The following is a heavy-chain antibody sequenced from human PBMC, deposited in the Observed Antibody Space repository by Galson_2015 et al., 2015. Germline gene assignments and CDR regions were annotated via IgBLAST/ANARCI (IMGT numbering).Heavy chain of an antibody. CDR2: ISAYNSNT. CDR1: GYTFTSYG. CDR3: ARSRSGLNDAFDI. D-gene: IGHD3-22*01. V-gene: IGHV1-18*01. Sequence: SVKVSCKASGYTFTSYGISWVRQAPGQGLEWMGWISAYNSNTNYAQKLQGRVTMTTDTSTSTAYMELRSLRSDDTAVYYCARSRSGLNDAFDIWGQGTMVTVSS. J-gene: IGHJ3*02.